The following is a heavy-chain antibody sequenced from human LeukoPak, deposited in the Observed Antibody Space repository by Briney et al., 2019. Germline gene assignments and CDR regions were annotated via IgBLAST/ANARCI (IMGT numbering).Heavy chain of an antibody. D-gene: IGHD3-3*01. Sequence: SETLSLTCAVYGGSFSGYYWSWSRQPPGKGLEWIGEINHSGSTNYNPSLKSRVTISVDTSKNQFSLKLSSVTAADTAVYYCARGGRNYDFWSGYYSGSYYFDYWGQGTLVTVSS. CDR1: GGSFSGYY. CDR2: INHSGST. V-gene: IGHV4-34*01. CDR3: ARGGRNYDFWSGYYSGSYYFDY. J-gene: IGHJ4*02.